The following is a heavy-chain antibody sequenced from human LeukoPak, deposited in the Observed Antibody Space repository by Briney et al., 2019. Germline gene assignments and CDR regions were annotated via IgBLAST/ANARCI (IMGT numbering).Heavy chain of an antibody. Sequence: PGGSLRLSCADSGFTFNNYGMHWVRQAPGKGLEWVAVMSYDGSNKYYADSVNGRFTISRDNSKSTLYLQMNSLRVEDTAVYYCTSICSSTSCYLDYWGQGTLVTVSS. CDR1: GFTFNNYG. D-gene: IGHD2-2*01. CDR2: MSYDGSNK. J-gene: IGHJ4*02. CDR3: TSICSSTSCYLDY. V-gene: IGHV3-30*03.